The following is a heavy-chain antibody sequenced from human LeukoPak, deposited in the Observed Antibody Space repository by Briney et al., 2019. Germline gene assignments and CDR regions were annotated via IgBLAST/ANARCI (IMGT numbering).Heavy chain of an antibody. V-gene: IGHV3-53*01. CDR3: ERNEGDRGDY. Sequence: QPGGSQRLSCAAFGFTVSSYYMSWVRQAPGKGLEWVSVMRSAGTTSYADCVKGRFTISRDSSKNTLYLQMNSLRAEDTAVYYCERNEGDRGDYWGQGTLVTVSS. D-gene: IGHD3-10*01. CDR1: GFTVSSYY. J-gene: IGHJ4*02. CDR2: MRSAGTT.